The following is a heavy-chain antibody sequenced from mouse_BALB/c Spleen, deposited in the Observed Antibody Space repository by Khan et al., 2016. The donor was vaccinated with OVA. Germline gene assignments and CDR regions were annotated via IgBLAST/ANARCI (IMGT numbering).Heavy chain of an antibody. CDR2: IAPGSSNA. Sequence: DLVKPGASVKLSCKASGYTFTSYWINWIKQRPGQGLEWIGRIAPGSSNAYYNDMFKGKATLTVDTYSSTAYIQLSSLSSEDSAVYFCARENYYGRSGYTMDYWGQGTSVTVSS. J-gene: IGHJ4*01. CDR3: ARENYYGRSGYTMDY. CDR1: GYTFTSYW. V-gene: IGHV1S41*01. D-gene: IGHD1-1*01.